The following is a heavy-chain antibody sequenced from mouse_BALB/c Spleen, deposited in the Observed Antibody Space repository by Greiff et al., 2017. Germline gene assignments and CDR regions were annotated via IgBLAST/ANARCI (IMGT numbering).Heavy chain of an antibody. V-gene: IGHV14-4*02. CDR2: IGPENGDT. CDR1: GFTFKDYY. Sequence: VQLKQSGAELVRPGASVKLSCTASGFTFKDYYMPWVKQRPEQGLEWIGWIGPENGDTEYAPKFQGKVTMTADTASNTTYLQLSSLTSGDTAVYFCNSYYGNLCDVDYWGQGTSVTVSS. CDR3: NSYYGNLCDVDY. D-gene: IGHD2-1*01. J-gene: IGHJ4*01.